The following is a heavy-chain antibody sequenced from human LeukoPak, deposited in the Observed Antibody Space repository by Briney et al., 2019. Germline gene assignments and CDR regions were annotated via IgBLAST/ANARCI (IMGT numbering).Heavy chain of an antibody. CDR1: GGSISSGSYY. Sequence: SETLSLTCTVSGGSISSGSYYWSWLRQPAGKGLEWIGRIYTSGSPNYNPSLKSRVTISADTSKNQFSLKLSSVTAADTAVYYCARHRARDGYNWNWYFDLWGRGTLVTVSS. CDR2: IYTSGSP. J-gene: IGHJ2*01. V-gene: IGHV4-61*02. D-gene: IGHD5-24*01. CDR3: ARHRARDGYNWNWYFDL.